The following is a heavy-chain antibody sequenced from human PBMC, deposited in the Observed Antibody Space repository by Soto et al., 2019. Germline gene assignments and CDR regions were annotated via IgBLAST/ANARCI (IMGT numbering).Heavy chain of an antibody. CDR2: IYYTGNT. CDR1: GGSISSGDYY. D-gene: IGHD3-10*01. V-gene: IGHV4-30-4*01. CDR3: ARDRVRGSRTYAGFDP. J-gene: IGHJ5*02. Sequence: QVQLQESGPGLVKPSQTLSLTCTVSGGSISSGDYYWSWIRQPPGKGLEWIGYIYYTGNTYYNPSLRRRVTIDIDTSKNQLSLKLSSVTAADTAVYFCARDRVRGSRTYAGFDPWGQGTLVTVSS.